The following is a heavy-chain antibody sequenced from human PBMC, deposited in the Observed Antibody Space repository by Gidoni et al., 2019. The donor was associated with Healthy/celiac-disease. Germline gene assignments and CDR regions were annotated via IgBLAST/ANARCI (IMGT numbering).Heavy chain of an antibody. CDR2: ISGSGGST. D-gene: IGHD6-19*01. J-gene: IGHJ4*02. CDR3: AKDLIAVAGTPPSFDY. Sequence: EVQLLESGGGLVQPGGSLRLSCAASGFTFSSYAMSWVRQAPGKGLEWVSAISGSGGSTYYADSVKGRFTISRDNSKNTLYLQMNSLRAEDTAVYYCAKDLIAVAGTPPSFDYWGQGTLVTVSS. V-gene: IGHV3-23*01. CDR1: GFTFSSYA.